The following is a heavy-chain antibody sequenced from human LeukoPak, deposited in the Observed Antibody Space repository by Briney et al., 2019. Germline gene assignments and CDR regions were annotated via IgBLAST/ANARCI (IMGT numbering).Heavy chain of an antibody. CDR3: AGGRLRYYDSSGYQDY. CDR2: INPNSGGT. D-gene: IGHD3-22*01. Sequence: GASVKVSCRASGYTFTSYDIKWVRQATGQGLEWMGWINPNSGGTNYAQKFQGRVTMTRDTSISTAYMELSRLRSDDTAVYYCAGGRLRYYDSSGYQDYWGQGTLVTVSS. V-gene: IGHV1-2*02. J-gene: IGHJ4*02. CDR1: GYTFTSYD.